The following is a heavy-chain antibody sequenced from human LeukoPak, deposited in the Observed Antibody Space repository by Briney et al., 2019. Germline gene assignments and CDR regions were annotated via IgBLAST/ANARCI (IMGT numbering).Heavy chain of an antibody. CDR3: AREPYYASGSYYPI. CDR2: IWYDGTNE. D-gene: IGHD3-10*01. CDR1: GFTFSRYG. Sequence: GGSLRLSCAASGFTFSRYGMHWVRQAPGKGLEWVAVIWYDGTNEDYADSVGGRFTISRDNSKNTLYLQMNSLRAEDTAVYYCAREPYYASGSYYPIWGQGTMVTVSS. V-gene: IGHV3-33*01. J-gene: IGHJ3*02.